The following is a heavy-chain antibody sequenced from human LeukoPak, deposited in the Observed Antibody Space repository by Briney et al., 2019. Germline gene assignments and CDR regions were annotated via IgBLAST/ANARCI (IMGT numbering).Heavy chain of an antibody. J-gene: IGHJ4*02. CDR2: INHSGST. CDR1: GGSFSGYY. D-gene: IGHD3-16*02. Sequence: EPSETLSLTCAVCGGSFSGYYWSWIRQPPGKGLEWIGEINHSGSTNYNPSLKSRVTISVDTSKNQFSLKLSSVTAADTAVYYCARGQGIYDYVWGSYPPLDYWGQGTLVTVSS. V-gene: IGHV4-34*01. CDR3: ARGQGIYDYVWGSYPPLDY.